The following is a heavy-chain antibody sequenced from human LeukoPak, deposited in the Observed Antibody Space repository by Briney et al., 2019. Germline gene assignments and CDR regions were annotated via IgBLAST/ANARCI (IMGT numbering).Heavy chain of an antibody. CDR3: ARAGGRSWFDP. Sequence: ASVKVSCKASGYTFTGYYMHWVRQAPGQGLEWMGWISPTSGGTNYAQKFQGRVTMTTDTSMSTAYMELSRLTSDDTAVYYCARAGGRSWFDPWGQGTLVTVSS. V-gene: IGHV1-2*02. CDR1: GYTFTGYY. CDR2: ISPTSGGT. J-gene: IGHJ5*02.